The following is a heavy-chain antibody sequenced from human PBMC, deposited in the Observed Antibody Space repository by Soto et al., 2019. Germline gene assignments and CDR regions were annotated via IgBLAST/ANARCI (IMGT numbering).Heavy chain of an antibody. V-gene: IGHV4-39*01. CDR3: ARHRFNEWELLRDLYNWFDP. Sequence: SETLSLTCTVSGGSIISSSYYLVCIRQRPWRGLEWIGSIYYSGSTYYNPSLKSRVTISVDTSKNQFSLKLSSVTAADTAVYYCARHRFNEWELLRDLYNWFDPWGQGTLVTVSS. D-gene: IGHD1-26*01. CDR1: GGSIISSSYY. CDR2: IYYSGST. J-gene: IGHJ5*02.